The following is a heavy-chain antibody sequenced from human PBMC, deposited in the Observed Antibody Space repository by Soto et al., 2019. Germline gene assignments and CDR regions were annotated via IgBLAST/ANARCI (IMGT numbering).Heavy chain of an antibody. CDR3: ARDSGYCTTTSCYYFDS. J-gene: IGHJ4*02. CDR1: GYTFTGYY. CDR2: ISPDSGGT. V-gene: IGHV1-2*02. D-gene: IGHD2-2*01. Sequence: SCKASGYTFTGYYMHWVRQAPGQGLEWMGWISPDSGGTNYAQKFQGRVTMTRDTSISTAYMELSSLRSDDTAVYFCARDSGYCTTTSCYYFDSWGQGTLVTVSS.